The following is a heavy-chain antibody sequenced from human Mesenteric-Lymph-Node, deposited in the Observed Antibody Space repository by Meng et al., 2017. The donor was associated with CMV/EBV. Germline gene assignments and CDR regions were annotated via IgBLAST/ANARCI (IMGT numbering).Heavy chain of an antibody. J-gene: IGHJ4*02. CDR3: ARDPEFGALDY. V-gene: IGHV3-21*04. CDR2: ISSSSSYI. Sequence: GESLKISCAASGFTFSSYSMNWVRQAPGKGLEWVSSISSSSSYIYYADSVKGRFTISRDNAKNSLYLQMNSLRAEDSGIYYCARDPEFGALDYWGQGSLVTVSS. D-gene: IGHD1-14*01. CDR1: GFTFSSYS.